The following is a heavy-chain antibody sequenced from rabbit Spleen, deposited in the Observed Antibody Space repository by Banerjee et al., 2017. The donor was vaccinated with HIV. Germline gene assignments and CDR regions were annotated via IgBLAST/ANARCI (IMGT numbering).Heavy chain of an antibody. CDR2: INIVTGKS. J-gene: IGHJ4*01. V-gene: IGHV1S45*01. CDR1: GDSLSDKEG. CDR3: ARDLVAVIGWNFTL. D-gene: IGHD2-1*01. Sequence: VEREETGGGLVNAEGSLTRTSKASGDSLSDKEGMCWGRQAPGKGLEWIACINIVTGKSVYASWAKGRFIMSRTSSTTVTLQMPSLTAADTATYFCARDLVAVIGWNFTLWGPGTLVTVS.